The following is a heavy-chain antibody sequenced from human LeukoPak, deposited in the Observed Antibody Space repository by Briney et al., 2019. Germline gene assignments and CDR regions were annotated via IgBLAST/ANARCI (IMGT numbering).Heavy chain of an antibody. CDR3: ARAAGTPKSC. D-gene: IGHD6-13*01. V-gene: IGHV3-30-3*01. Sequence: GGSLRLSCAASGFTFSSYAMHWVRQAPGKGLEWVAVISYDGSNKYYADSVKGRFTISRDNSKNTLYLQMNSLRAEDTAVYYCARAAGTPKSCWGQGTLVTVSS. CDR2: ISYDGSNK. CDR1: GFTFSSYA. J-gene: IGHJ4*02.